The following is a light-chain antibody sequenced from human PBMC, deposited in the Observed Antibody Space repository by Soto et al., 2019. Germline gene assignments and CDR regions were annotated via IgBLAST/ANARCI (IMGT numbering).Light chain of an antibody. J-gene: IGLJ1*01. CDR3: CSYAGAFTYV. V-gene: IGLV2-11*01. CDR2: DVS. Sequence: QSVLTQPRSVSGSPGHSVTISCTGTSSDVGGYSYVSWYQQHPGKAPKLMISDVSKRPSGVPDRFSGSKFGNTASLTISGLQAEDEADYYCCSYAGAFTYVFGSGTKPTVL. CDR1: SSDVGGYSY.